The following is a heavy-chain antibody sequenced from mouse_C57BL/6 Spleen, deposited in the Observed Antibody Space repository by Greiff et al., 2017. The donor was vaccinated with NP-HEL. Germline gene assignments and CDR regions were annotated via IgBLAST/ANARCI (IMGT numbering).Heavy chain of an antibody. D-gene: IGHD2-5*01. V-gene: IGHV14-2*01. J-gene: IGHJ3*01. CDR2: IDPEDGET. Sequence: EVQLQQSGAELVKPGASVKLSCTASGFNIKDYYMHWVKQRTEQGLEWIGGIDPEDGETKYAPKFQGKATITADTSSNTAYMQLSSLTSEDSAVYFCARGGLRYSNYDWFAYWGQGTLVTVSA. CDR3: ARGGLRYSNYDWFAY. CDR1: GFNIKDYY.